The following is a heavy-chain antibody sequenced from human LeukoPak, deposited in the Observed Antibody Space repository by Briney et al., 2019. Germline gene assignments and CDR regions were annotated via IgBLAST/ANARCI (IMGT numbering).Heavy chain of an antibody. Sequence: GSLRLSCAASGFTFSSYSMNWVRQAPGKGLEWVSSISSSSSYIYYADSVKGRFTISRDNAKNSLYLQMNSLRAEDTAVYYCARGLQIVVVITTDEQDAFGIWGQGTMVTVSS. CDR2: ISSSSSYI. D-gene: IGHD3-22*01. V-gene: IGHV3-21*01. CDR3: ARGLQIVVVITTDEQDAFGI. J-gene: IGHJ3*02. CDR1: GFTFSSYS.